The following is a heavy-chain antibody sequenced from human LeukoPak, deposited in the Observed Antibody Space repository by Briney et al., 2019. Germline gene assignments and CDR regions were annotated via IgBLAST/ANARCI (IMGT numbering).Heavy chain of an antibody. Sequence: PGGSLRLSCAASGFTFSNYWMSWVRQAPGKGLEWVANIKQDGSGNYVDSVKGRFTISRDNAKNSLYLKMNSLRVDDTAVYYCARGSYWGGDYWGQGTLVTVSS. D-gene: IGHD7-27*01. CDR1: GFTFSNYW. V-gene: IGHV3-7*01. CDR2: IKQDGSG. CDR3: ARGSYWGGDY. J-gene: IGHJ4*02.